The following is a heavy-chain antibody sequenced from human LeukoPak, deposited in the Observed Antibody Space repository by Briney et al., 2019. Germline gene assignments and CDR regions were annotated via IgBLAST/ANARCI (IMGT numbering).Heavy chain of an antibody. CDR2: ISGSGGST. Sequence: GGSLRLSCAASGFTFSSYGMSWVRQAPGKGLEWVSAISGSGGSTYYADSVKGRFTISRDNSKNTLYLQMNSLRAEDTAVYYCAKDRGFTRGGFDYWGQGTLVTASS. V-gene: IGHV3-23*01. CDR3: AKDRGFTRGGFDY. CDR1: GFTFSSYG. J-gene: IGHJ4*02. D-gene: IGHD3-10*01.